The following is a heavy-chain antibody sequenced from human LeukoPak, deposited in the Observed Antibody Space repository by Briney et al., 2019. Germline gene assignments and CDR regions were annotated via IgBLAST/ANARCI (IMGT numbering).Heavy chain of an antibody. Sequence: SETLSLTCTVSGGSISSSSYYWGWIRQPPGKGLEWIGSIYYSGSTYYNPSLKSRVTISVDTSKNQFSLKLSSVTAAGTAVYYCARQYYYDSSGLRFGGQGTLVTVSS. D-gene: IGHD3-22*01. CDR2: IYYSGST. CDR1: GGSISSSSYY. J-gene: IGHJ4*02. V-gene: IGHV4-39*01. CDR3: ARQYYYDSSGLRF.